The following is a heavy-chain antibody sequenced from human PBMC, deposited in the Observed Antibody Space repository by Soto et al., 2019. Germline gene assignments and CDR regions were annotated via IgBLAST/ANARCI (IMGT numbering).Heavy chain of an antibody. CDR1: GFTFSSYW. CDR2: IKQDGSEK. Sequence: EVQLVESGGALVQPGGSLRLSCAASGFTFSSYWMSWVRQAPGKGLEWVANIKQDGSEKYYVDSVKGRFTISRDNAKNSLYLQMNSLRAEDTAVYYCARDLLPDYGSGTYYAYWGQATLVTVSS. D-gene: IGHD3-10*01. CDR3: ARDLLPDYGSGTYYAY. V-gene: IGHV3-7*01. J-gene: IGHJ4*02.